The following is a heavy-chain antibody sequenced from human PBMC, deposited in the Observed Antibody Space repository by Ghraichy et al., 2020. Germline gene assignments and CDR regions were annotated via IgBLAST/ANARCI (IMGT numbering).Heavy chain of an antibody. CDR2: IFYSGST. CDR1: GGSFSSYF. CDR3: ARGLSAFDP. J-gene: IGHJ5*02. V-gene: IGHV4-59*01. Sequence: SETLSLTCTVSGGSFSSYFWSWIRQPPGKGLEWIGSIFYSGSTNYNPSLKSRVTISVDTSQNHFFLKLSSVTAADTAVHYCARGLSAFDPWGQGTLVTVSS.